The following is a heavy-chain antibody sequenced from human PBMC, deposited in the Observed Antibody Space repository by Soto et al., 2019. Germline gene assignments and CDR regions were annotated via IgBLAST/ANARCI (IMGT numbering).Heavy chain of an antibody. D-gene: IGHD6-6*01. J-gene: IGHJ4*02. Sequence: EVQLLESGGGLVQPGGSLRLSCVASGFSFSGFAMSWVRQAPGKGLVWVSSITGTGVSIYYADSVRGRFNISRDNSKYTLYLQMSSLRAEDTARYYCAKDSIPYSSSYDLDHWGRGALVTVSS. CDR3: AKDSIPYSSSYDLDH. V-gene: IGHV3-23*01. CDR1: GFSFSGFA. CDR2: ITGTGVSI.